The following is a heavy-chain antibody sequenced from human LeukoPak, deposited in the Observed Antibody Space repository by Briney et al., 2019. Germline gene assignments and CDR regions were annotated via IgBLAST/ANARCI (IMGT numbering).Heavy chain of an antibody. J-gene: IGHJ4*02. CDR1: GGSISSSYY. CDR3: ARGHRTYDYVWGSYRPPHYFDY. Sequence: TSETLSLTCTVSGGSISSSYYWGWIRQPPGKGLEWIGSIYYSGSTYYNPSLKSRVTISVDTSKNQFSLKLSSVTAADTAVYYCARGHRTYDYVWGSYRPPHYFDYWGQGTLVTVSS. D-gene: IGHD3-16*02. V-gene: IGHV4-39*01. CDR2: IYYSGST.